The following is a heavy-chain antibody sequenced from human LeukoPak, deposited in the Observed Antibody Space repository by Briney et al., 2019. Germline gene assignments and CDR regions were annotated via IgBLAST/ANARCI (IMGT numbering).Heavy chain of an antibody. CDR1: GFTFSTYW. CDR3: ARARGNTYGYFEY. V-gene: IGHV3-7*01. J-gene: IGHJ4*02. CDR2: IEQDGSEK. Sequence: HSGGSLRLSCAASGFTFSTYWMNWVRQAPGKGLEWVANIEQDGSEKYYVDSVRGRFTISRDNAKNSLYLQMNSLRADDTAVYYCARARGNTYGYFEYWGQGTLVTVSS. D-gene: IGHD5-18*01.